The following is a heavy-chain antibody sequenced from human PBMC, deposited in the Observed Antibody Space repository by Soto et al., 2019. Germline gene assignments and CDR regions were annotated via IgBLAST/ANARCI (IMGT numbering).Heavy chain of an antibody. CDR2: IHHSGAT. V-gene: IGHV4-4*02. Sequence: QVHLQESGPGLVQPSGTLSLTCAVSGDSITGDNWWSWVRQPPGKGLEWIGEIHHSGATNYNPSLKSRVTISVDKSKNQFSLKLNSVTAADTAMFYCATQGFYRMGVWGRGTTVTVSS. J-gene: IGHJ6*02. CDR1: GDSITGDNW. CDR3: ATQGFYRMGV.